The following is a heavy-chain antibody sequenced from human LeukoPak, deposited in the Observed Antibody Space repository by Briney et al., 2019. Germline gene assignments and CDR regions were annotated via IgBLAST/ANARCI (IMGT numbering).Heavy chain of an antibody. CDR3: AKDRREYSSGWYLDY. V-gene: IGHV3-30*02. Sequence: PGGSLRLSCAASGFTFSSYGMHWVRQAPGKGLEWVAFIRYDGSNKYYADSVKGRFTISRGNSKNTLYLQMNSLRAEDTAVYYCAKDRREYSSGWYLDYWGQGTLVTVSS. J-gene: IGHJ4*02. CDR2: IRYDGSNK. CDR1: GFTFSSYG. D-gene: IGHD6-19*01.